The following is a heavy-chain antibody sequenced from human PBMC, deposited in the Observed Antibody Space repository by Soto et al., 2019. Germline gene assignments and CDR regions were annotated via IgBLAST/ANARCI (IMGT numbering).Heavy chain of an antibody. Sequence: PGGSLRLSCVGSGLSLSNIWTSWVRQAPGKGLEWVANIKQGGTETYYVESVKGRFTISKDHAKNSLYLQMNSLRVEDTALYYCASLDTARVETAGYWGQGTLVTVSS. CDR1: GLSLSNIW. CDR2: IKQGGTET. V-gene: IGHV3-7*01. J-gene: IGHJ4*02. CDR3: ASLDTARVETAGY. D-gene: IGHD5-18*01.